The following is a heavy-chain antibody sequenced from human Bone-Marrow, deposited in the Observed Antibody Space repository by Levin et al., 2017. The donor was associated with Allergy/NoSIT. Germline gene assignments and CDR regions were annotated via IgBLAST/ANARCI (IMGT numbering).Heavy chain of an antibody. CDR1: GFSLSSPTMC. CDR2: IDWDDNK. CDR3: ARIRAGYSSDRPDSFYYHAMDV. V-gene: IGHV2-70*01. Sequence: SGPTLVKPTQTLTLTCTFSGFSLSSPTMCVSWIRQPPGKALEWLALIDWDDNKYYSTGLKTRLSISKDTSKNQVVLTMTNMDSVDTATYFCARIRAGYSSDRPDSFYYHAMDVWGQGTTVTVSS. J-gene: IGHJ6*02. D-gene: IGHD6-19*01.